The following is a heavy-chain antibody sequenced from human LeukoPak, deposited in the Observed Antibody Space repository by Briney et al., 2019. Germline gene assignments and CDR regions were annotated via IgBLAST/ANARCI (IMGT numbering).Heavy chain of an antibody. CDR1: GGSISTSNYY. Sequence: PSETLSLTCTVSGGSISTSNYYWGWIRQPPGKGLEWIGNIFYSGSTYYNPSLKSRVTISVDTSKNQFSLKLSSVTAADTAVYYCARVNMWDLTSWYWGGYNWFDPWGQGTLVTVSS. D-gene: IGHD6-13*01. CDR2: IFYSGST. J-gene: IGHJ5*02. V-gene: IGHV4-39*07. CDR3: ARVNMWDLTSWYWGGYNWFDP.